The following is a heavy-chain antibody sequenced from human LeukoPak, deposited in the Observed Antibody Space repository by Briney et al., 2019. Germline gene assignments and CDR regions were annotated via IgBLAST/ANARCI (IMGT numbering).Heavy chain of an antibody. D-gene: IGHD2-15*01. V-gene: IGHV4-34*01. J-gene: IGHJ4*02. Sequence: SETLSLTCAVYGGSFSGYYWSWIRQPPGKGLEWIGEINHSGSTNYNPSLKSRVPISVDTSKNQFSLKLSSVTAADTAVYYCARVGCSGGSCDDYWGQGTLVTVSS. CDR2: INHSGST. CDR3: ARVGCSGGSCDDY. CDR1: GGSFSGYY.